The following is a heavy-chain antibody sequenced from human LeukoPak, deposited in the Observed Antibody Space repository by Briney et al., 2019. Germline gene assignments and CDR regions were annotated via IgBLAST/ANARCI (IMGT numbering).Heavy chain of an antibody. CDR1: GYTLNTFG. Sequence: ASAKVSSKASGYTLNTFGIIWVRQAPGQGLEWMGWISAYNGDTTYAQKLQGRVTLTTDASTSTAYMELRSLRSDDTAVYYCARADRLDGGPYLIGPWGQGTLVTVSS. J-gene: IGHJ5*02. CDR3: ARADRLDGGPYLIGP. V-gene: IGHV1-18*01. CDR2: ISAYNGDT. D-gene: IGHD2-21*01.